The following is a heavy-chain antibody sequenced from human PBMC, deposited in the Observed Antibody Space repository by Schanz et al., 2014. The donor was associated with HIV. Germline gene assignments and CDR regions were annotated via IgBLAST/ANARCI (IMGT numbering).Heavy chain of an antibody. V-gene: IGHV3-21*01. CDR1: GFTFSNYA. J-gene: IGHJ1*01. CDR2: INVNGMIR. CDR3: ARDSGSYQYFQY. Sequence: VQLVESGGGVVQPGRSLRLSCVASGFTFSNYAMSWVRQAPGKGLVWVSRINVNGMIRDYADSVKGRFTISRDNAKNSLYLQMKSLRAEDTAVYYCARDSGSYQYFQYWGQGTPVTVSS. D-gene: IGHD1-26*01.